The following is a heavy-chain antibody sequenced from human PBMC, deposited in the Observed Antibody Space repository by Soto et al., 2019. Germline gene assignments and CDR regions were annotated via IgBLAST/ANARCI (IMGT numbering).Heavy chain of an antibody. Sequence: PGGSLRLSCAASGFTFSSYSMNWVRQAPGKGLEWVSSISSSSSYIYYADSVKGRFTISRDNAKNSLYLQMNSLRAEDTAVYYCARDVDRGDIVVVVAAIPYYYGMDVWGQGTTVTVSS. CDR1: GFTFSSYS. J-gene: IGHJ6*02. D-gene: IGHD2-15*01. CDR2: ISSSSSYI. CDR3: ARDVDRGDIVVVVAAIPYYYGMDV. V-gene: IGHV3-21*01.